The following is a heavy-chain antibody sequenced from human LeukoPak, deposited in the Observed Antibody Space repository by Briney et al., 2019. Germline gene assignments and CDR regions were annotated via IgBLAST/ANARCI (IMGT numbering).Heavy chain of an antibody. J-gene: IGHJ4*02. CDR2: ISGSGSYI. V-gene: IGHV3-21*01. CDR1: EFTFRSYS. Sequence: GGSLRLSCAASEFTFRSYSMNWVRQAPGKGLEWVSSISGSGSYIYYADSVKGRFTLSRDNAKSSLSLQMNSLRAEDTAVYYCARGSTCFDYWGQGALVTVSS. CDR3: ARGSTCFDY.